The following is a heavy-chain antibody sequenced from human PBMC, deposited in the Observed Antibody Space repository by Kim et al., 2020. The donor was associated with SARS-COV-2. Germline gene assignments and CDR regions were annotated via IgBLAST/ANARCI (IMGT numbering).Heavy chain of an antibody. V-gene: IGHV4-61*01. CDR3: ARDAGSGSYSYYYYGMDV. CDR2: IYYSGST. Sequence: SETLSLTCTVSGGSVSSGSYYWSWIRQPPGKGLEWIGYIYYSGSTNYNPSLKSRVTISVDTSKNQFSLKLSSVTAADTAVYYCARDAGSGSYSYYYYGMDVWGQGTTGTVS. J-gene: IGHJ6*02. CDR1: GGSVSSGSYY. D-gene: IGHD1-26*01.